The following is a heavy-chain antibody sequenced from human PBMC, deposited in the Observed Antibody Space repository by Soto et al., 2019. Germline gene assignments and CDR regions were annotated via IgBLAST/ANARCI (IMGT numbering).Heavy chain of an antibody. CDR1: GYTFTGYY. D-gene: IGHD5-18*01. CDR3: ARDHSRRGYSYGGIRN. CDR2: INPNSGGT. J-gene: IGHJ4*02. Sequence: AASVKVSCKASGYTFTGYYMHWVRQAPGQGLEWMGWINPNSGGTNYAQKFQGWVTMTRDTSISTAYMELRSLRSDDTAVYYCARDHSRRGYSYGGIRNWGQGTLVTVSS. V-gene: IGHV1-2*04.